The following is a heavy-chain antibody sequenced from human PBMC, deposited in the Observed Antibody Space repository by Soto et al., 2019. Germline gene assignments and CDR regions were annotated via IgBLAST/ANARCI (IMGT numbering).Heavy chain of an antibody. CDR1: GFTFSSYA. CDR3: AKEGRVAARPGDAFDI. Sequence: EVQLLESGGGLVQPGGSLRLSCAASGFTFSSYAMSWVRQAPGKGLEWVSAISGSGGSTYYADSVKGRFTISRDNSKNTLYLQMNSLRAEDTAVYYCAKEGRVAARPGDAFDIWGQGTMVTVSS. D-gene: IGHD6-6*01. V-gene: IGHV3-23*01. J-gene: IGHJ3*02. CDR2: ISGSGGST.